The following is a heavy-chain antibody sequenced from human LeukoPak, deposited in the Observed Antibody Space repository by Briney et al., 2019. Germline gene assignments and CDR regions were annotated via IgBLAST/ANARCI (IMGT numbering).Heavy chain of an antibody. CDR3: ATKGRFLEWLPAADYYYGMDV. CDR1: GYTFTGYY. J-gene: IGHJ6*02. D-gene: IGHD3-3*01. CDR2: INPNSGGT. Sequence: ASVKVSCKASGYTFTGYYMHWVRQAPGQGLEWMGWINPNSGGTNYAQKFQGWVTMTRDTSIGTAYMELSSLRSEDTAVYYCATKGRFLEWLPAADYYYGMDVWGQGTTVTVSS. V-gene: IGHV1-2*04.